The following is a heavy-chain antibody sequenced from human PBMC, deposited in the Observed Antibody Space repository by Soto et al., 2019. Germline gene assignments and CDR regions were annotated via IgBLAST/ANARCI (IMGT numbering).Heavy chain of an antibody. CDR3: ARGGYGSGSYMGL. D-gene: IGHD3-10*01. J-gene: IGHJ2*01. CDR2: ISYDGSNK. Sequence: QVQLVESGGGVVQPGRSLRLSCAASGFTFSSYAMHWVRQAPGKGLEWVAVISYDGSNKYYADSVKGRFTISRDNSKNTLYLQMNCLRAEDTAVYYCARGGYGSGSYMGLWGRGTLVTVSS. V-gene: IGHV3-30-3*01. CDR1: GFTFSSYA.